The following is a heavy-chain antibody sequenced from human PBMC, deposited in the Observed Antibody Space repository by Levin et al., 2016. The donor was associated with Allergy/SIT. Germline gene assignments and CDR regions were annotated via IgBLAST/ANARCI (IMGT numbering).Heavy chain of an antibody. CDR1: GYTFTDYW. D-gene: IGHD3-10*01. CDR2: IFPGDSDT. CDR3: ARRGITMVRGMPNAFEI. J-gene: IGHJ3*02. V-gene: IGHV5-51*01. Sequence: GGSLRLSCKVSGYTFTDYWIGWVRQMPEKGLELMGIIFPGDSDTTYSPSFQGQVTISVDKSISTAYLQWSSLKASDSGLYYCARRGITMVRGMPNAFEIWGQGTRVTVSS.